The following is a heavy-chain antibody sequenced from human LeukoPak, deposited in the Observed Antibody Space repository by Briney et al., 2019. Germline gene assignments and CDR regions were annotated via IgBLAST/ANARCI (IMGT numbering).Heavy chain of an antibody. J-gene: IGHJ3*02. CDR3: ARLKSYYYDTSDKDAFDI. D-gene: IGHD3-22*01. Sequence: GGSLRLSCAASGFTFSSYGMNWVRQAPGKGLEWVSSISSSSSYIYYADSVKGRFTISRDNAKNSLYPQMNSLRAEDTALYYCARLKSYYYDTSDKDAFDIWGQGTMVTVSS. V-gene: IGHV3-21*04. CDR1: GFTFSSYG. CDR2: ISSSSSYI.